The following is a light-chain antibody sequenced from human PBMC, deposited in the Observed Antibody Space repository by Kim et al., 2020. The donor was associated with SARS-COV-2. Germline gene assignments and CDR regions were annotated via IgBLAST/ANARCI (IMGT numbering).Light chain of an antibody. CDR1: QSVSSN. J-gene: IGKJ1*01. CDR3: QQYNNWPPWT. Sequence: SPGERATLSCRASQSVSSNLAWYQQKPGQAARLLIYGGATRATGSPARMSGSGAGTEVTLTISSLQSEDFAVYYCQQYNNWPPWTFGQGTKVDIK. V-gene: IGKV3-15*01. CDR2: GGA.